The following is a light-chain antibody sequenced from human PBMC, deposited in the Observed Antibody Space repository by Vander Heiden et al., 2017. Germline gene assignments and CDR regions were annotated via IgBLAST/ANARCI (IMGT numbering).Light chain of an antibody. V-gene: IGLV2-14*03. J-gene: IGLJ3*02. CDR1: SSDVGGYNY. CDR2: DVS. CDR3: SSYTSSSTWV. Sequence: GSPGQSITISCTGTSSDVGGYNYVSWYQQHPGKAPKLMIYDVSNRPSGVSNRFSGSKSGNTASLTISGLQEEEEADYYCSSYTSSSTWVFGGGTKLTVL.